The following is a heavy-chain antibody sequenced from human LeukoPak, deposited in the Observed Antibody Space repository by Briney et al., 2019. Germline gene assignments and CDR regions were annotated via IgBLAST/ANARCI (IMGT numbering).Heavy chain of an antibody. D-gene: IGHD5-24*01. CDR3: ARHRSGWLQSSFDY. J-gene: IGHJ4*02. Sequence: SETLSLTCSVSGGSISSSSSYWGWIRQPPGKGLEWIESIYYSGSSFDNPALKSRVTISVDTSKNQFSLKLSFVTAADTAVYYCARHRSGWLQSSFDYWGQGTLVTVSS. CDR1: GGSISSSSSY. CDR2: IYYSGSS. V-gene: IGHV4-39*01.